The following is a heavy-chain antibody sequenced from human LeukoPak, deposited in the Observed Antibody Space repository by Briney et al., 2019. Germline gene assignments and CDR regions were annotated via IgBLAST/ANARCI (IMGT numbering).Heavy chain of an antibody. D-gene: IGHD5-12*01. V-gene: IGHV3-30*04. CDR3: ARDQLAYSGYDTLFDY. Sequence: PGGSLRLSCAASGFTFSSYAMHWVRQAPGKGLEWVAVISYDGSNKYYADSVKGRFTISRDNSKNTLYLQLNSLRPEDTAVYYCARDQLAYSGYDTLFDYWGQETLVTVSS. CDR1: GFTFSSYA. J-gene: IGHJ4*02. CDR2: ISYDGSNK.